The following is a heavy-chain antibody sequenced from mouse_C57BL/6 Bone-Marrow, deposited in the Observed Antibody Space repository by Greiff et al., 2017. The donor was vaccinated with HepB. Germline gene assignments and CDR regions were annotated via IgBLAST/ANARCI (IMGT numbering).Heavy chain of an antibody. D-gene: IGHD1-1*01. Sequence: VQLQQPGAELVKPGASVKLSCKASGYTFTSYWMHWVKQRPGQGLEWIGMIHPNSGSTNYNEKFKSKATLTVDKSSSTAYMQLSSLTSEDSAVYYCARRYYYGRSLYYYAMDYWGQGTSVTVSS. CDR2: IHPNSGST. J-gene: IGHJ4*01. V-gene: IGHV1-64*01. CDR1: GYTFTSYW. CDR3: ARRYYYGRSLYYYAMDY.